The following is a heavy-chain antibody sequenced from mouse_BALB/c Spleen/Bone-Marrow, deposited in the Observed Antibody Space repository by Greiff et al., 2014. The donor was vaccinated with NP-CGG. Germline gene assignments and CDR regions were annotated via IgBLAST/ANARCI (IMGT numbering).Heavy chain of an antibody. Sequence: VKLVESGPGLVAPSQSLSITCTVSGSSLTTYGVHWVRQPPGKGLEWLGVIWPDGSTNYNSALMSRLSIRKDNSKSQVFLKMNSLQTDDTAMYYCARITTATGAMDYWGQGTSVTVSS. J-gene: IGHJ4*01. CDR1: GSSLTTYG. CDR3: ARITTATGAMDY. V-gene: IGHV2-9*02. D-gene: IGHD1-2*01. CDR2: IWPDGST.